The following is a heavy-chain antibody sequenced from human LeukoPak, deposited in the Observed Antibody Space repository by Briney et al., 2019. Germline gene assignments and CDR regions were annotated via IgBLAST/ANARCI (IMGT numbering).Heavy chain of an antibody. D-gene: IGHD6-13*01. J-gene: IGHJ4*02. CDR1: GFTFSTYW. CDR3: ARDSAGNDY. V-gene: IGHV3-7*01. Sequence: GGSLRLSCAASGFTFSTYWMSWVRQAPGKGLEWVANIKQDGSEKYYVDSVKGRFTISRDNAKNPLYLQMNSLRAEDTAMYYCARDSAGNDYWGQGTLVTVSS. CDR2: IKQDGSEK.